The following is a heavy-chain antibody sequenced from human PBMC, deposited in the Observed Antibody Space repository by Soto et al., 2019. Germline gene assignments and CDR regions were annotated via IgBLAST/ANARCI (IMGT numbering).Heavy chain of an antibody. Sequence: SETLSLTCTVSGGSISSSSYYWGWIRQPPGKGLEWIGSIYYSGSTYYNPSLKSRVTISVDTSKNQFSLKLSSVTAADTAVYYCAEGLFFSGWYDYWGQGTLVTISS. CDR1: GGSISSSSYY. CDR2: IYYSGST. CDR3: AEGLFFSGWYDY. J-gene: IGHJ4*02. V-gene: IGHV4-39*01. D-gene: IGHD6-19*01.